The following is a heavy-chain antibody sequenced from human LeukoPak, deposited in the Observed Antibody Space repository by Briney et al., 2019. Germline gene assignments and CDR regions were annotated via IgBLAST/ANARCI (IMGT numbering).Heavy chain of an antibody. J-gene: IGHJ5*02. CDR1: GGSFSSYY. D-gene: IGHD1-14*01. CDR3: ARHVPRGTTWVDP. Sequence: SETLSLTCTVSGGSFSSYYWSWIRQPPGKGLEWIGYIYYTGSTTYSPSLKSRVTISVDTSKNQFSLKLSSVTAADTAVYYCARHVPRGTTWVDPWGQGTLVTVPS. V-gene: IGHV4-59*08. CDR2: IYYTGST.